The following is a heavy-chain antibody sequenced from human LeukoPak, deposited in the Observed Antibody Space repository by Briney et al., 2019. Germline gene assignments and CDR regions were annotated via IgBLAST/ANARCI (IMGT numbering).Heavy chain of an antibody. Sequence: SGTLSLTCAVSGGSISSSNWWSGVRPPPGKGLEWIGEIYHSGSTNYNPSLESRVSISVDKSKNMFYLKLNSVTAADTAVYYCARNANPTDAFDIWGQGTMVTV. V-gene: IGHV4-4*02. CDR1: GGSISSSNW. CDR3: ARNANPTDAFDI. CDR2: IYHSGST. J-gene: IGHJ3*02. D-gene: IGHD2-2*01.